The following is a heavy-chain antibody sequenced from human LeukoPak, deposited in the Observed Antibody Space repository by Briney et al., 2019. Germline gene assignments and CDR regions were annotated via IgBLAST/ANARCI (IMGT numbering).Heavy chain of an antibody. CDR3: ARDRIAARPGYYYYYMDV. J-gene: IGHJ6*03. CDR2: ISAYNGNT. Sequence: GASVKVSCKASGGTFSSYAISWVRQAPGQGLEWMGWISAYNGNTNYAQKLQGRVTMTTDTSTSTAYMELRSLRSDDTAVYYCARDRIAARPGYYYYYMDVWGKGTTVTVSS. D-gene: IGHD6-6*01. V-gene: IGHV1-18*01. CDR1: GGTFSSYA.